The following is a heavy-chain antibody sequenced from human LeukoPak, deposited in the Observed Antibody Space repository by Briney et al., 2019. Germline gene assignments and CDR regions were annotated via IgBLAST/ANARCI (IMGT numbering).Heavy chain of an antibody. CDR3: ARDWYYYDSSGYSLFDY. J-gene: IGHJ4*02. CDR2: IKQDGSEK. CDR1: GFTVSSNY. Sequence: GGSLRLSCAASGFTVSSNYMSWVRQAPGKGLEWVANIKQDGSEKYYVDSVKGRFTISRDNAKNSLYLQMNSLRAEDTAVYYCARDWYYYDSSGYSLFDYWGQGTLVTVSS. V-gene: IGHV3-7*01. D-gene: IGHD3-22*01.